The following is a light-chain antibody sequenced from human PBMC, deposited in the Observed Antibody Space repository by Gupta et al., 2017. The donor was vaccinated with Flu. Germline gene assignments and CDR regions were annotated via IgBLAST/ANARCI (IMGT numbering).Light chain of an antibody. CDR2: AAS. CDR3: QQSDSTPRT. Sequence: DIQMTHSPSSLSASVGDRVTITCRASQSISSYLNWYQQKPGKAPKLLIYAASRVQSGVPSRFSGSGSGTDFTLTISRLQPEDFATYYCQQSDSTPRTFGEGTKMEIK. V-gene: IGKV1-39*01. CDR1: QSISSY. J-gene: IGKJ2*02.